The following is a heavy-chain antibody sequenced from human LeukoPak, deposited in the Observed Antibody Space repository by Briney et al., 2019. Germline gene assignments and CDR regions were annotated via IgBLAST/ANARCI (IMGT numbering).Heavy chain of an antibody. D-gene: IGHD4-17*01. CDR1: GGSFSGFY. CDR2: INHSGGT. CDR3: ARGTYGDYVHYYYYYYMDV. Sequence: SETLSLTCAVYGGSFSGFYWCWIRQPPGKGLEWIGDINHSGGTNYIPSLKSRVTISVDTSKNQFSLKLTSVTAADTADYCARGTYGDYVHYYYYYYMDVWGKGTTVTVSS. J-gene: IGHJ6*03. V-gene: IGHV4-34*01.